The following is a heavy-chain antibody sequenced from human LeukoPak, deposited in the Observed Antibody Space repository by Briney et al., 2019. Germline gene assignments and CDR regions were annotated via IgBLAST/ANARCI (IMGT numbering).Heavy chain of an antibody. V-gene: IGHV1-8*03. CDR3: ARGHRSGYYYYYYYMDV. CDR1: GYTFTSYD. CDR2: MNPNSGNT. D-gene: IGHD5-12*01. J-gene: IGHJ6*03. Sequence: ASVKVSCKASGYTFTSYDINWVRQATGQGLEWMGWMNPNSGNTGYAQKFQGRVTITRNTSISTAYMELSSLRSEDTAVYYCARGHRSGYYYYYYYMDVWGKGTTVTVSS.